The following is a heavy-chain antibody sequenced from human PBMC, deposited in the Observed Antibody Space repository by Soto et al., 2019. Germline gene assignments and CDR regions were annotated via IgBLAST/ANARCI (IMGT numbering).Heavy chain of an antibody. V-gene: IGHV2-5*02. D-gene: IGHD4-4*01. CDR3: AHSLSNFSFFDY. Sequence: SGPTLVNPTQTLTLTCTFSGFSLTASAVGVGWIRQPPGKALEWLALIYSDTDKRYSPSLKTRVTITKDTSKNQVVLTMTNIDPVDTGTYYRAHSLSNFSFFDYWGQGTLVTVSS. J-gene: IGHJ4*02. CDR1: GFSLTASAVG. CDR2: IYSDTDK.